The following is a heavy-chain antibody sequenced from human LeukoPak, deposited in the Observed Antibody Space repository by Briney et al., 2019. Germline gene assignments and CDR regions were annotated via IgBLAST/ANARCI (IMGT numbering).Heavy chain of an antibody. J-gene: IGHJ5*02. CDR1: GGSISSSPYY. V-gene: IGHV4-39*07. D-gene: IGHD5-18*01. Sequence: SETLSLTCTVSGGSISSSPYYWGWIRQPPGKGLEWIGSIYYSGTTHYSPSLESRVTISVDTSKNQFSLKLSSVTAADTAVYYCARDGYSQNWFDPWGQGTLVTVSS. CDR2: IYYSGTT. CDR3: ARDGYSQNWFDP.